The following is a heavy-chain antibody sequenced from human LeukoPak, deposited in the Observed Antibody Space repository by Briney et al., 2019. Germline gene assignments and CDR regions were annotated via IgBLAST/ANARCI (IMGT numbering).Heavy chain of an antibody. D-gene: IGHD3-22*01. CDR1: GFTFSSYA. V-gene: IGHV3-23*01. CDR3: AKDSFDWYYYDSSGRSDY. CDR2: ISGSGGST. J-gene: IGHJ4*02. Sequence: GGSLRLSCAASGFTFSSYAMSWVRQAPGKGLEWGSAISGSGGSTYYADSVKGRFTISRDNSKNTLYLQMNSLRAEDTAVYYCAKDSFDWYYYDSSGRSDYWGQGTLFTVSS.